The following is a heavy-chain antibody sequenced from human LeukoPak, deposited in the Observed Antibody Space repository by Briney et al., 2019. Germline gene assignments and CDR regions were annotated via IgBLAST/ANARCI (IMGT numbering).Heavy chain of an antibody. CDR3: ARGAHDSSGYSPAQYNWFDP. CDR2: IYYTGST. J-gene: IGHJ5*02. Sequence: SETLSLTCTVSGGSISSSSYYWGWIRQPPGMGLEWIGNIYYTGSTYYNPSLNSRVTISVDTSKNQFSLKLSSVTAADTAVYYCARGAHDSSGYSPAQYNWFDPWGQETLVTVSS. V-gene: IGHV4-39*01. D-gene: IGHD3-22*01. CDR1: GGSISSSSYY.